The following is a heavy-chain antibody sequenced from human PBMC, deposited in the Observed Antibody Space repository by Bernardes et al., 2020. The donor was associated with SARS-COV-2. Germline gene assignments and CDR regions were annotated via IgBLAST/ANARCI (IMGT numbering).Heavy chain of an antibody. CDR3: ARVPISVYDSWIDY. CDR1: GFTFSTYG. J-gene: IGHJ4*02. V-gene: IGHV3-33*01. Sequence: GGSLRLSCAASGFTFSTYGMHWLRQAPGKGLEWVAVIWYDGSNKYYADSVKGRFTISRDNSKNTLYLHMNSLRAEDTAVYYCARVPISVYDSWIDYWGQGTLVTVS. CDR2: IWYDGSNK. D-gene: IGHD5-12*01.